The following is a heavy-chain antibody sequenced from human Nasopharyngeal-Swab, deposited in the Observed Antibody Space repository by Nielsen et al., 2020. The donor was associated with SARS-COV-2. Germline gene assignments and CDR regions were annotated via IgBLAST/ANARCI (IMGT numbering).Heavy chain of an antibody. V-gene: IGHV4-59*08. Sequence: SETLSLTCSVSDGSMNSYYWNWIRQPPGKGLEWVAYSHYSGSTNYNPSLKSRVTMSVDTSKRQFSLMLTSVTAADTAVYYCARGFDYWGQGTLVTVSS. CDR2: SHYSGST. J-gene: IGHJ4*02. CDR3: ARGFDY. CDR1: DGSMNSYY.